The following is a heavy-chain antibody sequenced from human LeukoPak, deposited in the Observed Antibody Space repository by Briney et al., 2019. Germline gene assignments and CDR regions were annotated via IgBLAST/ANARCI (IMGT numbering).Heavy chain of an antibody. CDR2: IYYSGST. CDR3: ARGVPYGPSYEFFDY. V-gene: IGHV4-59*01. J-gene: IGHJ4*02. CDR1: GGSITNYY. Sequence: SETLSLTCTVSGGSITNYYWSWIRQPPGKGLECIGYIYYSGSTNYNPSLKSRVTISLHTSKNQFSLKLNSVTAADTAVYYCARGVPYGPSYEFFDYWGQGTLVSVSS. D-gene: IGHD3-10*01.